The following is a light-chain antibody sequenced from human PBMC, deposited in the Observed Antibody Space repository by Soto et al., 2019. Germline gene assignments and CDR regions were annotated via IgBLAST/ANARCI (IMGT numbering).Light chain of an antibody. CDR3: HQYYSTPWT. V-gene: IGKV4-1*01. CDR2: WAS. Sequence: DIVMTQSPDSLAVSLGERATIKCKSSQSLLYYANKKDYFAWYQQKPGQPPKLLIYWASTRESGVPDRFSGSGSWTDFTLTISSLQAEDAAFYYCHQYYSTPWTFGQGTKVEIK. J-gene: IGKJ1*01. CDR1: QSLLYYANKKDY.